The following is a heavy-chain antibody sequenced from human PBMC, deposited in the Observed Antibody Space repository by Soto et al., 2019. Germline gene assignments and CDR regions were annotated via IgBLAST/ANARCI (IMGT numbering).Heavy chain of an antibody. Sequence: EVQLVESGGGLVKPEGSLRLSCAASGFTFSNYNINWVRQAPGKGLEWVSSISSSGSYIYYADSVKGRFTISRDNARNSLYLQMNSPRAEDTAVYYCAREFSGHDAFDIWGQGTMVTVSS. J-gene: IGHJ3*02. CDR3: AREFSGHDAFDI. CDR1: GFTFSNYN. CDR2: ISSSGSYI. V-gene: IGHV3-21*01.